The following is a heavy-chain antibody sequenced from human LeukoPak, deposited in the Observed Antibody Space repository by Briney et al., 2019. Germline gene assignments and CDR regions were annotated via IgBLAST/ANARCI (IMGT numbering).Heavy chain of an antibody. Sequence: TSETLSLTCAVYGGSFSGYYWSWIRQPPGKGLEWIGEINHSGSTNYNPSLKSRVTISVDTSKNQFSLKLSSVTAADTAVYYCARDRVQLWSSGAFDIWGQGTMVTVSS. J-gene: IGHJ3*02. V-gene: IGHV4-34*01. D-gene: IGHD5-18*01. CDR3: ARDRVQLWSSGAFDI. CDR1: GGSFSGYY. CDR2: INHSGST.